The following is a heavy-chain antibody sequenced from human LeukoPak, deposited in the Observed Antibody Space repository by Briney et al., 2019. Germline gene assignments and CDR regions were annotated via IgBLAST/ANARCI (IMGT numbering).Heavy chain of an antibody. CDR2: IKEDGSET. CDR3: AKGPPGAPKDY. Sequence: GGSLRLSCAGSGFSFSSHWMTWVRQAPGKGLEWVANIKEDGSETYYVDSVKGRFAISRDNAKNSLYLQMSSLRAEDTAVFYCAKGPPGAPKDYWGQGTLVTVSS. J-gene: IGHJ4*02. V-gene: IGHV3-7*03. D-gene: IGHD4-17*01. CDR1: GFSFSSHW.